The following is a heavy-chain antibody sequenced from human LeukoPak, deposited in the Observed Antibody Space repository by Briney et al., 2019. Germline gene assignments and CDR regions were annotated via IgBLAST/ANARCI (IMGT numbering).Heavy chain of an antibody. J-gene: IGHJ5*02. D-gene: IGHD2-15*01. CDR3: ARDQRYCSGGSCYPDWFDP. CDR1: GYTFTSYG. Sequence: ASVKVSCKASGYTFTSYGISWVRQAPGQGLEWMGWISPYNGNTNYAQKLQGRVTMTTDTSTSTAYMELSRLRSDDTAVYYCARDQRYCSGGSCYPDWFDPWGQGTLVTVSS. CDR2: ISPYNGNT. V-gene: IGHV1-18*01.